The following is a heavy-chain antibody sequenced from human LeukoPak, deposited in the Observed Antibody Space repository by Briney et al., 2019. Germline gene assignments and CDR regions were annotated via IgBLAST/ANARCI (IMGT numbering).Heavy chain of an antibody. J-gene: IGHJ1*01. CDR2: IIPIFGTA. CDR1: GSTFSSYA. CDR3: ASSAVVAAPGDFQH. D-gene: IGHD2-15*01. V-gene: IGHV1-69*05. Sequence: GASVKVSCKASGSTFSSYAISWVRQAPGQGLEWMGRIIPIFGTANYAQKFQGRVTITTDESTSTAYMELSSLRSEDTAVYYCASSAVVAAPGDFQHWGQGTLVTVSS.